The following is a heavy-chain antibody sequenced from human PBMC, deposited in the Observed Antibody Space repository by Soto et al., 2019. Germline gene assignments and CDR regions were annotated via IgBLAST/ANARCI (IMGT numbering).Heavy chain of an antibody. J-gene: IGHJ5*02. D-gene: IGHD3-3*01. CDR3: ARGRDRGLRPKNWFDP. CDR1: GGTFSSYA. V-gene: IGHV1-69*01. Sequence: QVRLVQSGAEVKKPGSSVKVSCKASGGTFSSYAISWVRQAPGQGLEWMGGIIPIFGTANYAQKSQGRVTIPADESTSTAYMELSSLRSEDTAVYYCARGRDRGLRPKNWFDPWGQGTLVTVSS. CDR2: IIPIFGTA.